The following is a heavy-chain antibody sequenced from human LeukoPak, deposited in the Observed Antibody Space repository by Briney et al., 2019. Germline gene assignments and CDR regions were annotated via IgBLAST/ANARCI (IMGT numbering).Heavy chain of an antibody. Sequence: GGSLRLSCAASGFTFSSYWMSWVRQAPGKGLEWVANIKQDGSEKYYVDSVKGRFTISRDNAKNSLYLQMNSLKTEDTAVYYCTTDGYNWNDLQRDFDYWGQGTLVTVSS. V-gene: IGHV3-7*03. J-gene: IGHJ4*02. CDR3: TTDGYNWNDLQRDFDY. D-gene: IGHD1-20*01. CDR2: IKQDGSEK. CDR1: GFTFSSYW.